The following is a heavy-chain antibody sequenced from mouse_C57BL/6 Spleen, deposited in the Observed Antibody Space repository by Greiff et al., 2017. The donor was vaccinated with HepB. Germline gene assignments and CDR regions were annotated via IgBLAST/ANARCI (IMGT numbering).Heavy chain of an antibody. V-gene: IGHV5-4*01. CDR2: ISDGGSYT. Sequence: EVQGVESGGGLVKPGGSLKLSCAASGFTFSSYAMSWVRQTPEKRLEWVATISDGGSYTYYPDNVKGRFTISRDNAKNNLYLQMSHLKSEDTAMYYCARGHYGSSSSSYWYFDVWGTGTTVTVSS. J-gene: IGHJ1*03. CDR1: GFTFSSYA. D-gene: IGHD1-1*01. CDR3: ARGHYGSSSSSYWYFDV.